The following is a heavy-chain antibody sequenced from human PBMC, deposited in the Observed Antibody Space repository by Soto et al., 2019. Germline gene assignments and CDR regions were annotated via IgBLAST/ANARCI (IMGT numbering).Heavy chain of an antibody. CDR1: GFTFSSYA. J-gene: IGHJ6*03. CDR2: ISGSGGST. V-gene: IGHV3-23*01. D-gene: IGHD6-13*01. CDR3: ALQKTGSQYYYYYMDV. Sequence: EVQLLESGGGLVQPGGSLRLSCAASGFTFSSYAMSWVRQAPGKGLEWVSAISGSGGSTYYADSVKGRFTISRDNSKNKLYLQMTSLRAEDTAVYYCALQKTGSQYYYYYMDVWGKGTTVTVSS.